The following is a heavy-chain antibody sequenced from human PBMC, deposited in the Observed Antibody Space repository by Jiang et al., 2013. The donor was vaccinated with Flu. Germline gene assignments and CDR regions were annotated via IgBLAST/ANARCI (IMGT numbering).Heavy chain of an antibody. CDR2: IYYSGST. CDR1: GGSISSGDYY. CDR3: ARDRLQYGGGFGL. V-gene: IGHV4-30-4*01. Sequence: GLVKPSQTLSLTCTVSGGSISSGDYYWSWIRQPPGKGLEWIGYIYYSGSTYYNPSLKSRVTISVDTSKNQFSLKLSSVTAADTAVYYCARDRLQYGGGFGLWGRGTLVTVSS. D-gene: IGHD1-26*01. J-gene: IGHJ2*01.